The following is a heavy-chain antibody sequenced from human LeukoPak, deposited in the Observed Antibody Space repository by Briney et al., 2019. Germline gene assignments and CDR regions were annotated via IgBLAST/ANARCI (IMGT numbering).Heavy chain of an antibody. CDR1: GGSISTYY. CDR2: IYLSGNT. J-gene: IGHJ6*04. V-gene: IGHV4-59*01. Sequence: PSETLSLTCTVSGGSISTYYWSWIRQPPGKGLEWIGYIYLSGNTDYNPSLESRVTISVDTSQNQFSLKLSSVTAADTAVYYCASGGGFSYGFYYYYGMDVWGKGTTVTVSS. D-gene: IGHD5-18*01. CDR3: ASGGGFSYGFYYYYGMDV.